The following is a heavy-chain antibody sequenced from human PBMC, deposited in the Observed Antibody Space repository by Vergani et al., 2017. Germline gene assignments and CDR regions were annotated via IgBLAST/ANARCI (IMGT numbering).Heavy chain of an antibody. V-gene: IGHV3-23*01. J-gene: IGHJ4*02. CDR2: ISASSASS. Sequence: EGQLLESGGALVQPGGSLRLSCKASGFAFGGLAMQWIRRAPGKGLEWVASISASSASSFYADSVKGRFIISRDNSNNWLFLHMSSLRVEDTARYFCAKEHLLGYCRGDDCYSGDFSGQGTPVTVSS. CDR1: GFAFGGLA. CDR3: AKEHLLGYCRGDDCYSGDF. D-gene: IGHD2-21*02.